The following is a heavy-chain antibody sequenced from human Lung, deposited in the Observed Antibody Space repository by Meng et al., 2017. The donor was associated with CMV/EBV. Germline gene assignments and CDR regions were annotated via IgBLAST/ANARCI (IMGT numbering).Heavy chain of an antibody. V-gene: IGHV3-7*01. CDR3: ARRGIFGALIRGWCYGMDL. J-gene: IGHJ6*02. CDR2: IKQDGSDK. Sequence: SCAASGFTFSSHWMSWVRQAPGKGQEWVANIKQDGSDKHYVDSVKGRFTISRDNAKNSLYLQMSSLRAEDTAVYYCARRGIFGALIRGWCYGMDLXGQGTTVTVSS. CDR1: GFTFSSHW. D-gene: IGHD3-3*01.